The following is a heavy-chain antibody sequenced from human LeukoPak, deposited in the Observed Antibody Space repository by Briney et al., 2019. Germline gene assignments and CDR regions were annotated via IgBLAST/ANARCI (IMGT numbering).Heavy chain of an antibody. CDR1: GYTFTGYY. D-gene: IGHD1-26*01. CDR2: INPNRGGT. J-gene: IGHJ4*02. CDR3: ARVGTRLLHSPNFDY. Sequence: GASLKVSCKASGYTFTGYYMHWVRQAPGQGLEWMGWINPNRGGTNYAQKFQGRVTMTRDTSISTAYMELSRLRSDDTAVYYCARVGTRLLHSPNFDYWGQGTLVTVSS. V-gene: IGHV1-2*02.